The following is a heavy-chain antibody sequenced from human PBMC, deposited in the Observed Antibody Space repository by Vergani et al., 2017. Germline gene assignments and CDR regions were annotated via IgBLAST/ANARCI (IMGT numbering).Heavy chain of an antibody. CDR1: GFTFSSYW. CDR3: ARGGYVWGSYRSPTDAFDI. D-gene: IGHD3-16*02. V-gene: IGHV3-7*03. CDR2: KKQDGSEK. Sequence: EVQLVESGGGLVQPGGSLRVSCAASGFTFSSYWMSWVRQAPGKGLEWVANKKQDGSEKNYVDYVKGRFTIARDNANNSLYLQMNSLRAEDTAVYYCARGGYVWGSYRSPTDAFDIWGQGTMVAVSS. J-gene: IGHJ3*02.